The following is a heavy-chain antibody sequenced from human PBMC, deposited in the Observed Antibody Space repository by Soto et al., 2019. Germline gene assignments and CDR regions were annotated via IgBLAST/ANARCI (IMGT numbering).Heavy chain of an antibody. CDR3: ANLPEREGIAAAGADY. J-gene: IGHJ4*02. CDR2: ISSSSSYI. D-gene: IGHD6-13*01. Sequence: GPSLRLSWAASGFTFSSYSMNWVRQAPGKGLEWVSSISSSSSYIYYADSVKGRFTISRDNAKNSLYLQMNSLRAEDTAVYYCANLPEREGIAAAGADYWGQGTLVTVSS. CDR1: GFTFSSYS. V-gene: IGHV3-21*01.